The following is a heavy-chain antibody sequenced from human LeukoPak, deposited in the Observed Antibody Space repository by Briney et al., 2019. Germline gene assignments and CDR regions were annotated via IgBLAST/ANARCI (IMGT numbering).Heavy chain of an antibody. J-gene: IGHJ3*02. CDR1: GDSISRSSDY. CDR2: VYYIGST. CDR3: AREDAEQMDNSFDI. D-gene: IGHD5-24*01. V-gene: IGHV4-39*07. Sequence: SETLSLTCTVSGDSISRSSDYWGWIRQPPGKGPEWIGSVYYIGSTFYNPSLKSRLTISIGTSKNQFSLKLRSVTAADTAVYYCAREDAEQMDNSFDIWGQGTMVTVSS.